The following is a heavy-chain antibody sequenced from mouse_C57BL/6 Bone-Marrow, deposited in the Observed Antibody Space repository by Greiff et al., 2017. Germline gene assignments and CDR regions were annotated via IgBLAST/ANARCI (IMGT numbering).Heavy chain of an antibody. CDR1: GYSFTDYN. CDR3: AKEGLLEYFDV. Sequence: EVQLQQSGPELVKPGASVKISCKASGYSFTDYNMNWVKQSPGKSLEWIGVINPNYGPTSYNQQFKGKATLTVDQSSSTAYMQLNSLTSEDSAVYYCAKEGLLEYFDVWGTGTTVTVSS. D-gene: IGHD2-3*01. J-gene: IGHJ1*03. CDR2: INPNYGPT. V-gene: IGHV1-39*01.